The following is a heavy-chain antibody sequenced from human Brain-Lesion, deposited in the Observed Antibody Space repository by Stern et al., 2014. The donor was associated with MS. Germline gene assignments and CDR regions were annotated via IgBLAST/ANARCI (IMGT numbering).Heavy chain of an antibody. J-gene: IGHJ2*01. Sequence: VQLVESGPGLVKPSETLSLTCTVSGYSISSYHWNWIRQSPGKGLEWIGHIDYSGSTNYNPSLRSRVTISVDTSKNRFSLKMSSVTAADTAVYYCAREISMIVVGQSHWYFDIWGRGTLVTVSS. CDR3: AREISMIVVGQSHWYFDI. CDR1: GYSISSYH. D-gene: IGHD3-22*01. CDR2: IDYSGST. V-gene: IGHV4-59*01.